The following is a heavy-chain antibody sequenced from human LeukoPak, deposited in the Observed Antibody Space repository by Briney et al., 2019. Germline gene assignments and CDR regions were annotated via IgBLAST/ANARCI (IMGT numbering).Heavy chain of an antibody. CDR3: ARALRFTIFGVK. V-gene: IGHV1-18*01. CDR1: GYTFTSYG. Sequence: ASAKVSCKASGYTFTSYGISWVRQAPGQGLEWMGWISAYNGNTNYAQKLQGRVTMTTDTSTSTAYMELRSLRSDDTAVYYCARALRFTIFGVKWGQGTLVTVSS. D-gene: IGHD3-3*01. J-gene: IGHJ4*02. CDR2: ISAYNGNT.